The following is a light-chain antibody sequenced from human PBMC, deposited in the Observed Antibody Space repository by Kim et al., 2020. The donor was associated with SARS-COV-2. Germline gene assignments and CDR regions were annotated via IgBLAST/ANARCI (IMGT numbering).Light chain of an antibody. CDR2: DAS. CDR3: QQSDNSPWT. V-gene: IGKV3-20*01. J-gene: IGKJ1*01. CDR1: QSIRSTS. Sequence: APGEGATPSCRASQSIRSTSLTWYQQKPGQAPRLLIYDASSRATGIPDRFSGSGSGTDFALTISRLEPEDFAVYYCQQSDNSPWTFGQGTKVDIK.